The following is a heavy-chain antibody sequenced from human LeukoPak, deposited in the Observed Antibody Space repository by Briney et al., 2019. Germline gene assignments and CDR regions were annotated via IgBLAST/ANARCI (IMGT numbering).Heavy chain of an antibody. V-gene: IGHV3-33*01. CDR2: IWFDGSKK. D-gene: IGHD2-2*01. CDR3: ARVRFCSRTNCYGYLDH. J-gene: IGHJ4*02. CDR1: GFTFSSYG. Sequence: TGGSLRLSCAASGFTFSSYGMNWVRQAPGKGLEWVAVIWFDGSKKDYVDSVKGRFTISRDYSKNTLYLQMNSLRAEDTAVYYCARVRFCSRTNCYGYLDHWGQGTQVTVSS.